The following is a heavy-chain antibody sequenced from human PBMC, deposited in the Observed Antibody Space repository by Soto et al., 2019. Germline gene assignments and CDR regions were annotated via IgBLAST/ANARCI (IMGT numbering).Heavy chain of an antibody. CDR1: GFTFSSYS. D-gene: IGHD3-22*01. CDR3: ARDQLNYDSSGFDY. V-gene: IGHV3-30-3*01. Sequence: GGSLRLSCAASGFTFSSYSMHWVRQAPGKGLEWVAVISYDGSNKYYADSVKGRFTISRDNSKNTLYLQMNSLRAEDTAVYYCARDQLNYDSSGFDYWGQGTLVTVSS. CDR2: ISYDGSNK. J-gene: IGHJ4*02.